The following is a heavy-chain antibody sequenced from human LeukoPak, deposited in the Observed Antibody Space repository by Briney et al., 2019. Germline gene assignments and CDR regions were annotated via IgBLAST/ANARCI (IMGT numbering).Heavy chain of an antibody. V-gene: IGHV1-2*02. Sequence: GASVKVSCKASGYTFTGYYMHWVRRAPGQGLEWMGWINPNSGGTNYAQKFQGRVTMTRGTSISTAYMELSRLRSDDTAVYYCARLTYYDFWSGYNYAFDIWGQGTMVTVSS. D-gene: IGHD3-3*01. CDR2: INPNSGGT. J-gene: IGHJ3*02. CDR1: GYTFTGYY. CDR3: ARLTYYDFWSGYNYAFDI.